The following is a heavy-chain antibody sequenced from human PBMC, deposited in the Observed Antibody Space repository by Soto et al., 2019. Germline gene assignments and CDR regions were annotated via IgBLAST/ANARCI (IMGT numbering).Heavy chain of an antibody. CDR3: ARTYHYDRGGKTYFYYGMDV. Sequence: QVQLVQSGAEVKTTGSSVKVSCKASGGTFDNYAITWVRQAPGQGLEWMGGIIPILDSANYAEKFQGRVTITPDASTTTSSREVSSLRSEDTAVYYCARTYHYDRGGKTYFYYGMDVWGQGTTVTVS. J-gene: IGHJ6*02. D-gene: IGHD3-22*01. CDR1: GGTFDNYA. CDR2: IIPILDSA. V-gene: IGHV1-69*05.